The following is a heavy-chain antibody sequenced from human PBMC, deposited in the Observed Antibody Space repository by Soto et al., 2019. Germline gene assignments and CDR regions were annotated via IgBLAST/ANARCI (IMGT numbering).Heavy chain of an antibody. V-gene: IGHV1-18*01. CDR1: GYTFTSYG. CDR2: ISAYNGYT. Sequence: QVQLVQSGAEVKKPGASVKVSCKASGYTFTSYGISWVRQAPGQGLEWMGWISAYNGYTNYAQKREGXVXXXTXSSTSTAYMGLRSLRSDDTAVYYCARAVGYYYGMDVWGQGTTVTVSS. D-gene: IGHD6-19*01. J-gene: IGHJ6*02. CDR3: ARAVGYYYGMDV.